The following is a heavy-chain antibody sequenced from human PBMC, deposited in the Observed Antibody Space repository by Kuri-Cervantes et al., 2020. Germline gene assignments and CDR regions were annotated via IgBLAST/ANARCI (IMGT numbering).Heavy chain of an antibody. V-gene: IGHV1-2*02. J-gene: IGHJ2*01. CDR1: GYTFTAYY. CDR2: INPNSGGT. D-gene: IGHD6-13*01. CDR3: ARAFQFHSSSRAFDL. Sequence: ASVKVSCKASGYTFTAYYIHWVRQAPGQGLEWMGWINPNSGGTDYAQKFQGRVTMTRDTSISTAYMELRSLRSDDTAVYYCARAFQFHSSSRAFDLWGRGTLVTVSS.